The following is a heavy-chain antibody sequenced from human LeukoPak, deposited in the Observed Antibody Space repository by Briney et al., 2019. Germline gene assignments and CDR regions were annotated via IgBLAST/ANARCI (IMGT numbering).Heavy chain of an antibody. CDR2: IWYDGSNK. Sequence: GRSLRLSCVASGFTFSSYGMHWVRQAPGKGLEWVAVIWYDGSNKYYADSVKGRFTISRDNSKNTLYLQMNSLRAEDTAVYYCATTRPYYYDSSGYPIDYWGQGTLVTVSS. V-gene: IGHV3-33*01. D-gene: IGHD3-22*01. CDR1: GFTFSSYG. J-gene: IGHJ4*02. CDR3: ATTRPYYYDSSGYPIDY.